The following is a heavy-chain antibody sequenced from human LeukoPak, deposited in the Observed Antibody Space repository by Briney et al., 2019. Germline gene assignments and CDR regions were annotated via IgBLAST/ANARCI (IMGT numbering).Heavy chain of an antibody. V-gene: IGHV3-23*01. CDR1: GFTFNSYA. CDR2: ISGSGSTT. D-gene: IGHD2-2*01. CDR3: ARPQGVVVPAAIYYYGMDV. J-gene: IGHJ6*02. Sequence: GGSLRLSCAASGFTFNSYAMSWVRQAPGKGLEWVSAISGSGSTTYYADSVKGRFTISRDNSKNTLYVQMNSLRAEDTAVYYCARPQGVVVPAAIYYYGMDVWGQGTTVTVSS.